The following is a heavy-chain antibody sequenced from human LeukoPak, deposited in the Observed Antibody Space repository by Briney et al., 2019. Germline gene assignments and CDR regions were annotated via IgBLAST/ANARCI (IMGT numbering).Heavy chain of an antibody. CDR3: ARRRGGFDSGGY. CDR2: IHPNSGAT. CDR1: GYEFTDFY. Sequence: ASVKVSCKASGYEFTDFYIHWVRQAPGQRPEWMGWIHPNSGATNYARVFQGRVTMTRDTSISTAYMELGSLKFDDRAVYYCARRRGGFDSGGYWGQGSLVTVSS. D-gene: IGHD5-12*01. J-gene: IGHJ4*02. V-gene: IGHV1-2*02.